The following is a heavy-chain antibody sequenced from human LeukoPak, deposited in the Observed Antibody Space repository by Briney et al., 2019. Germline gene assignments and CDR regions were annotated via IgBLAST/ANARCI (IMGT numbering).Heavy chain of an antibody. Sequence: GGSLRLSCTASGFTFSSYGMHWVRQAPGKGLEWVAFIQYDGSNKYYADSVKGRFTLSRDNSKNTLYLQMNSLRAEDTAMYYCAKITIFGVGIDYWGQGTLATVSS. V-gene: IGHV3-30*02. CDR2: IQYDGSNK. CDR3: AKITIFGVGIDY. J-gene: IGHJ4*02. D-gene: IGHD3-3*01. CDR1: GFTFSSYG.